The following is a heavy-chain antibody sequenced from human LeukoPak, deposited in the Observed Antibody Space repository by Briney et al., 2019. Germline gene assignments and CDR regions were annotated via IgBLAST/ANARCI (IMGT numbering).Heavy chain of an antibody. CDR3: ARDHSVLRFLEWLSPTDFDY. Sequence: GGSLRLSCAASGSTFSSYSMNWVRQAPGKGLEWVSSISSSSSYIYYADSVKGRFTISRDNAKNSLYLQMNSLRAEDTAVYYCARDHSVLRFLEWLSPTDFDYWGQGTLVTVSS. D-gene: IGHD3-3*01. CDR2: ISSSSSYI. V-gene: IGHV3-21*01. J-gene: IGHJ4*02. CDR1: GSTFSSYS.